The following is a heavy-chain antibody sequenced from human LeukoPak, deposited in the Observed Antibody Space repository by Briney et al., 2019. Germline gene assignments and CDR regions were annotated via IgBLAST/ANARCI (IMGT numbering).Heavy chain of an antibody. CDR3: ARGRPGDAFDI. CDR2: IIPIFGTA. CDR1: GYTFTSYA. V-gene: IGHV1-69*13. J-gene: IGHJ3*02. D-gene: IGHD1-14*01. Sequence: SVKVSCKASGYTFTSYAMNWVRQAPGQGLEWMGGIIPIFGTANYAQKFQGRVTIIADESTSTAYMELSSLRSEDTAVYYCARGRPGDAFDIWGQGTMVTVSS.